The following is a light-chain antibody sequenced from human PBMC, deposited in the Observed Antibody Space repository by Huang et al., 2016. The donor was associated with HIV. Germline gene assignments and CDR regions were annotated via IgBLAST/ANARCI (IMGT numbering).Light chain of an antibody. J-gene: IGKJ1*01. V-gene: IGKV1-5*01. Sequence: DIQMTQSPSTLSASVGVRVTITCRASQSISNGLAWYQRKPGKAPNLLIYDASTLQSEVPSRCSGSGYETEFTLTSRSQQHEDFASYYCQQYKSYPWTFGQGTKVEIK. CDR3: QQYKSYPWT. CDR2: DAS. CDR1: QSISNG.